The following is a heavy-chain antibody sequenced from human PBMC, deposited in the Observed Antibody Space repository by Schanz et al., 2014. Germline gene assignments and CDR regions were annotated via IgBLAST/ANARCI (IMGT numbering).Heavy chain of an antibody. CDR1: GFAFRSYA. J-gene: IGHJ3*02. CDR2: ISHDGNNK. Sequence: QAQLVESGGGVVQPGRSLRLSCAASGFAFRSYAMHWVRQAPGKGLEWAALISHDGNNKHYVDSVEGRFTISRDNSNNTVFLQMNSLRAEDTAVYYCAKDFFIGVARGVIISHDAIDIWGQGTMVTVSS. D-gene: IGHD3-10*01. V-gene: IGHV3-30-3*01. CDR3: AKDFFIGVARGVIISHDAIDI.